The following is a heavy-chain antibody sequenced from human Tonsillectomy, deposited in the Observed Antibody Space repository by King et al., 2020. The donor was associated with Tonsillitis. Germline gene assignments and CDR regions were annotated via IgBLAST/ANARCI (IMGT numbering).Heavy chain of an antibody. D-gene: IGHD1-20*01. CDR2: IYYSEN. J-gene: IGHJ4*02. Sequence: VQLQESGPGLVKPSQTLSLTCTVSGGSISGGAYYWSWIRQHPGKGLEWIGYIYYSENYYNPSLKSRLTISVDTSKNQFSLKLSSVTAADTAVYYCARLGPRITNWMLDCWGQGFLVTVS. CDR3: ARLGPRITNWMLDC. CDR1: GGSISGGAYY. V-gene: IGHV4-31*03.